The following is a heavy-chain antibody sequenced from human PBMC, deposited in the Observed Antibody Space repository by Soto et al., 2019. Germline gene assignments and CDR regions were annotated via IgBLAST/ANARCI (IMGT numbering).Heavy chain of an antibody. CDR1: GFTFSNYW. Sequence: GGSLRLSCAASGFTFSNYWMHWVRQAPGKGLVWISRINDQGGSPTYADSVKGRFTISRDNSKNTLYLQMNSLRVEDTAVYYCARDRPRTSGYYFGNFQHWGQGTLVTVSS. J-gene: IGHJ1*01. V-gene: IGHV3-74*01. CDR3: ARDRPRTSGYYFGNFQH. CDR2: INDQGGSP. D-gene: IGHD3-22*01.